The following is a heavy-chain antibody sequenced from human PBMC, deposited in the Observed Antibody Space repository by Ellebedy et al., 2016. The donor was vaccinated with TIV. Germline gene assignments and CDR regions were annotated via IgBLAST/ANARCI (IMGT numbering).Heavy chain of an antibody. Sequence: SETLSLTXTVSGGSISSYYWSWIRQPPGKGLEWIGYIYYSGSTNYNPSLKSRVTISVDTSKNQFSLKLSSVTAADTAVYYCARSSLLSFAYWYFDLWGRGTLVTVSS. V-gene: IGHV4-59*01. CDR1: GGSISSYY. CDR3: ARSSLLSFAYWYFDL. J-gene: IGHJ2*01. CDR2: IYYSGST. D-gene: IGHD2-2*01.